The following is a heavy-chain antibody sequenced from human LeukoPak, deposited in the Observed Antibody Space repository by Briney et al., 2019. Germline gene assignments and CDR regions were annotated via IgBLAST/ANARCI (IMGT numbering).Heavy chain of an antibody. CDR2: IYSGGTT. J-gene: IGHJ4*02. D-gene: IGHD4/OR15-4a*01. V-gene: IGHV3-66*04. CDR3: ARRAGAYSHPYDY. Sequence: GGSLRLSCAASGFTVSSSYMSWVRQAPGKGLEWVSVIYSGGTTSYADSVKGRFTISRDNSKNTLYLQMNSLRAEDTAVYYCARRAGAYSHPYDYWGQGTLVTVSS. CDR1: GFTVSSSY.